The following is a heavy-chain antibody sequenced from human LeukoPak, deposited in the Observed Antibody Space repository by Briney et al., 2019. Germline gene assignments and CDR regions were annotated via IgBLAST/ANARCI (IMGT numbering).Heavy chain of an antibody. Sequence: ASVKVSCKASGYTFTSYGISWVRQAPGQGLEWMGWISAYNGNTNYAQKLQGRVTMTTDTSTSTAYMELRSLRSDDTAVYYCARDRYDSSGYYIIPDAFDIWGQGTMVTVSS. V-gene: IGHV1-18*01. D-gene: IGHD3-22*01. CDR3: ARDRYDSSGYYIIPDAFDI. CDR2: ISAYNGNT. CDR1: GYTFTSYG. J-gene: IGHJ3*02.